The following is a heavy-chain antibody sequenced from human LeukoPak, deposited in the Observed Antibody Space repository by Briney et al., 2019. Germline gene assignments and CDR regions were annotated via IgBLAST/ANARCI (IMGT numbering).Heavy chain of an antibody. CDR1: GFTFSSYW. CDR3: VRDMFGGRDY. Sequence: PEGSLRLSCAASGFTFSSYWMHWVRQVPGKGLAWVSRINEVGSATSNADSVKGRFTISRDNAKNALYLQMNSLRAEDTAVYYCVRDMFGGRDYWGQGTLVTVSS. D-gene: IGHD3-10*02. V-gene: IGHV3-74*01. J-gene: IGHJ4*02. CDR2: INEVGSAT.